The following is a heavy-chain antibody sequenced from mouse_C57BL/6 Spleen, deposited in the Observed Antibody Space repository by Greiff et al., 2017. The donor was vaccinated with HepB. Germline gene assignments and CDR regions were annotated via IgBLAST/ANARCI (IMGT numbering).Heavy chain of an antibody. CDR3: ARRGKWSPLDYAMDY. J-gene: IGHJ4*01. D-gene: IGHD1-1*02. Sequence: VQLQQSGAELVRPGTSVKLSCKASGYTFTSYWMHWVKQRPGQGLEWIGVIDPSDSYTNYNQKFKGKATLTVDTSSSTAYMQLSSLTSEDSAVYDCARRGKWSPLDYAMDYWGQGTSVTVSS. CDR1: GYTFTSYW. V-gene: IGHV1-59*01. CDR2: IDPSDSYT.